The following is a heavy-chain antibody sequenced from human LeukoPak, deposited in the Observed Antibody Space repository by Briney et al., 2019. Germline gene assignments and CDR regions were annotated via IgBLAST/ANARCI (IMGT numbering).Heavy chain of an antibody. CDR2: IWYDGSNK. CDR3: ARSPRRSLNWFDP. Sequence: PGRSLRLSCAASGFTFSSYGMHWVRQAPGKGLEWVAVIWYDGSNKYYADSVKGRFTISRDNSKNTPYLQMNSLRAEDTAVYYCARSPRRSLNWFDPWGQGTLVTVSS. V-gene: IGHV3-33*01. CDR1: GFTFSSYG. J-gene: IGHJ5*02.